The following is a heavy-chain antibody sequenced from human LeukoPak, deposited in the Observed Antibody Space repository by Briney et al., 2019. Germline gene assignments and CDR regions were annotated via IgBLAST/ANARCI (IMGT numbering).Heavy chain of an antibody. CDR2: TKQDGSEA. D-gene: IGHD3-10*01. Sequence: GGSLRLSCEVFGFTFSSYWMSWVRQAPGKGLEWVANTKQDGSEAYYVDSVKGRFTIYRDNAKNSLYLQMNSLRAEDTAVYYCARHLAGSYYRGIDYWGQGTLVTVSS. CDR3: ARHLAGSYYRGIDY. V-gene: IGHV3-7*05. CDR1: GFTFSSYW. J-gene: IGHJ4*02.